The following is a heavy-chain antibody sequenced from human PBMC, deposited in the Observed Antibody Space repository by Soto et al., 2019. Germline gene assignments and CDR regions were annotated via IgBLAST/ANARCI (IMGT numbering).Heavy chain of an antibody. V-gene: IGHV4-59*12. CDR3: ARSLSVDTAMVYGY. J-gene: IGHJ4*02. D-gene: IGHD5-18*01. CDR2: IYYSGST. Sequence: PSETLSLTCAVSGGSISSYYWSWIRQPPGKGLEWIGYIYYSGSTNYNPSLKSRVTISVDTSKNQFSLKLSSVTAADTAVYYCARSLSVDTAMVYGYWGQGTLVTVSS. CDR1: GGSISSYY.